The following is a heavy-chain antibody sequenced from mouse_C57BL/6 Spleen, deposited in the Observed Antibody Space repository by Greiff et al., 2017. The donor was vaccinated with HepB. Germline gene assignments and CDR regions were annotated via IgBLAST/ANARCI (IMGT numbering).Heavy chain of an antibody. CDR3: TRALPYYYGSSYDYWYFDV. J-gene: IGHJ1*03. D-gene: IGHD1-1*01. CDR1: GFTFSSYA. V-gene: IGHV5-9-1*02. Sequence: DVMLVESGEGLVKPGGSLKLSCAASGFTFSSYAMSWVRQTPEKRLEWVAYISSGGDYIYYADTVKGRFTISRDNARNTLYLQMSSLKSEETAMYYCTRALPYYYGSSYDYWYFDVWGTRTTVTVSS. CDR2: ISSGGDYI.